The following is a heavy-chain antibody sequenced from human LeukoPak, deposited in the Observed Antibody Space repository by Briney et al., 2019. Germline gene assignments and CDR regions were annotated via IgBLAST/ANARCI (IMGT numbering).Heavy chain of an antibody. CDR2: IIPILGIA. J-gene: IGHJ4*02. CDR1: GGTFSSYA. D-gene: IGHD3-22*01. Sequence: SVKVSCKASGGTFSSYAISWVRQAPGQGLDWMGRIIPILGIANYAQNFQGRVTITADKSTSTAYMELSSLRSEDTAVYYCARLMYYYDSSGYYDLDSWGQGTLVTVSS. V-gene: IGHV1-69*04. CDR3: ARLMYYYDSSGYYDLDS.